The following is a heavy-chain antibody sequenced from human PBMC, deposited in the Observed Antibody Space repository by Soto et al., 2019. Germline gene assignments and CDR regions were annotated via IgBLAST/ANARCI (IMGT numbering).Heavy chain of an antibody. CDR1: GFTFNTYS. J-gene: IGHJ4*02. D-gene: IGHD3-22*01. CDR3: ARWNYDTTGYYKGALDY. V-gene: IGHV3-48*01. CDR2: ISSSSSTV. Sequence: EVQLVESGGGLVQPGGSLRLSCAASGFTFNTYSMNWVRQAPGRGLEWVSYISSSSSTVYYADSVKGRFTISRDNAKNSLYLQMNSLRAEDTAVYYCARWNYDTTGYYKGALDYWGQGTLVTVCS.